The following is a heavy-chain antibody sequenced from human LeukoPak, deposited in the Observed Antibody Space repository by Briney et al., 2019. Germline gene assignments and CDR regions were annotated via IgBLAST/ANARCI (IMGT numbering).Heavy chain of an antibody. Sequence: SETLSLTCTVSGVSISSTSYYWAWIRQPPGKGLEWIGRIYTSGSTNYNPSLKSRVTISVDTSKNQFSLKLSSVTAADTAVYYCARGPYYYDSSGYIWSQGTLVTVSS. V-gene: IGHV4-61*02. J-gene: IGHJ4*02. CDR3: ARGPYYYDSSGYI. D-gene: IGHD3-22*01. CDR2: IYTSGST. CDR1: GVSISSTSYY.